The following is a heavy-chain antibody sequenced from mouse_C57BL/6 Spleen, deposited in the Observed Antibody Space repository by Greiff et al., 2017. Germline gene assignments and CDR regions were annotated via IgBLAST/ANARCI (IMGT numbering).Heavy chain of an antibody. CDR3: ARRGYYGSSPDY. J-gene: IGHJ2*01. CDR1: GYTFTSYW. CDR2: IDPSDSYT. V-gene: IGHV1-69*01. D-gene: IGHD1-1*01. Sequence: VQLQQPGAELVMPGASVKLSCTASGYTFTSYWMHWVQQRPGQGLEWIGEIDPSDSYTNYNQKFKGKSTLTVDKSSSTAYMQLSSLTSEDSAVYYCARRGYYGSSPDYWGQGTTLTVSS.